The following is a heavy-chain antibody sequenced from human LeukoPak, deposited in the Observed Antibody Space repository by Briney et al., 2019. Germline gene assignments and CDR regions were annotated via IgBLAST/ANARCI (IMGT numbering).Heavy chain of an antibody. CDR1: GFTFSSYA. CDR3: AKDPNGYNYYFDY. Sequence: AGGSLRLSCAASGFTFSSYAMSWVRQAPGKGLERVSGISGSGDSTYYADSVKGRFTISRDNSKNTVYLQMNSLRAEDTAVYYCAKDPNGYNYYFDYWGQGTLVTVSS. CDR2: ISGSGDST. D-gene: IGHD5-24*01. J-gene: IGHJ4*02. V-gene: IGHV3-23*01.